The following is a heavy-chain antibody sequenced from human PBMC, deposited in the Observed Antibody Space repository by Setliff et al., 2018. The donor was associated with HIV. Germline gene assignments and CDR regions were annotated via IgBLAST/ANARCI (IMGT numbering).Heavy chain of an antibody. Sequence: ASVKVSCKASGYTFTSYALHWVRQAPGQRLEWVGWINAGNGNTRYSREFQGRVTFTMDTSANTAYMELSSLRSEDMAVYYCGRSQINLVRGVVHYFDYWGQGTLVTVSS. CDR1: GYTFTSYA. CDR2: INAGNGNT. CDR3: GRSQINLVRGVVHYFDY. J-gene: IGHJ4*02. D-gene: IGHD3-10*01. V-gene: IGHV1-3*03.